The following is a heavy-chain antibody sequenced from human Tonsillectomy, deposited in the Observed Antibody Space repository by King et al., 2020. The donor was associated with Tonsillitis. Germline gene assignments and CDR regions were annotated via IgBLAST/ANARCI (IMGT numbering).Heavy chain of an antibody. CDR2: IIPILFTA. Sequence: HVQLVESGAVVKKPGSSVKVSCKASGGTFSSYVISWVRQAPGQGLEWMGGIIPILFTANYAQKFQGRVTITADESTSTVYMELTSLRSEDTAVYYCAIAAGTQNFYSYYMDVWSKGTTVTVSS. D-gene: IGHD6-13*01. J-gene: IGHJ6*03. V-gene: IGHV1-69*01. CDR1: GGTFSSYV. CDR3: AIAAGTQNFYSYYMDV.